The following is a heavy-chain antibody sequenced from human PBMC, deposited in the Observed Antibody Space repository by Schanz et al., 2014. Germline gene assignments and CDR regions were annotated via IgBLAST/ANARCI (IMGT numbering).Heavy chain of an antibody. V-gene: IGHV3-73*02. J-gene: IGHJ3*02. CDR3: AKDFFIGVARGVIISHDAIDI. CDR2: IRSKPNNYAT. CDR1: GFTFSASA. Sequence: EVQLVESGGGLVQPGGSLKLSCAASGFTFSASAMHWVRQAPGKGLEWVGHIRSKPNNYATEYAASMKGRFTISRDNSNNTVFLQMNSLRAEDTAVYYCAKDFFIGVARGVIISHDAIDIWGQGTKVTVSS. D-gene: IGHD3-10*01.